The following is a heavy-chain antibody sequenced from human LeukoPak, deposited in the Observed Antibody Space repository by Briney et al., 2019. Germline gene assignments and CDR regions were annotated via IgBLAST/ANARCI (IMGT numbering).Heavy chain of an antibody. CDR3: ARRGTAYCRGGNCYSDKYFDY. Sequence: PSETLSLTCAVYGGSLSGYYWTWIRQTPGKGLEWIGEFNYSGNTNYNRSLKSRVTISADTSKNQFSLRLSSVTAADTAVYYCARRGTAYCRGGNCYSDKYFDYWGQGTQVTVSS. V-gene: IGHV4-34*01. D-gene: IGHD2-15*01. CDR2: FNYSGNT. CDR1: GGSLSGYY. J-gene: IGHJ4*02.